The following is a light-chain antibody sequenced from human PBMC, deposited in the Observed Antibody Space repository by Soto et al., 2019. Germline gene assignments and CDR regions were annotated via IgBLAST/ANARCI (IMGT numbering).Light chain of an antibody. Sequence: EIVLTQSPGTLSLSPGERATLSCRASRSVSSTYLAWYQQKPGQAPRLLIYGASSRATGIPDRFSGSGSGTDFTLTISRLEPEDFAVYYCQQCGSSPPFTFGPGTKVDIK. V-gene: IGKV3-20*01. J-gene: IGKJ3*01. CDR2: GAS. CDR3: QQCGSSPPFT. CDR1: RSVSSTY.